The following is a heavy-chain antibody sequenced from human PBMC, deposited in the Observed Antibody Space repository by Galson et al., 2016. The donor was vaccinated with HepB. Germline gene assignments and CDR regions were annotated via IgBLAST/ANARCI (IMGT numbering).Heavy chain of an antibody. V-gene: IGHV1-46*01. D-gene: IGHD6-13*01. Sequence: SVKVSCKASGYTFTGHHINWVRQAPGQGLEWVGIINPSGGSTNYARRFQGRATMTRDTTTNTVYMELSSLTSEDTAVFYWARLYSSSHSGGQHHGMDVWGQGTTVTVSS. CDR1: GYTFTGHH. CDR2: INPSGGST. J-gene: IGHJ6*02. CDR3: ARLYSSSHSGGQHHGMDV.